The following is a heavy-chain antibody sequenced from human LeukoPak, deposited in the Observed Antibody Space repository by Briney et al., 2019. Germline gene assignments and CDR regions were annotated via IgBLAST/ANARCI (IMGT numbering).Heavy chain of an antibody. J-gene: IGHJ6*03. V-gene: IGHV4-34*01. CDR1: GGSFRGNF. Sequence: SETLSLTCGIYGGSFRGNFWSWIRQMPGKGLEWIGEIDHSGSNNYNPSLKSRVTISVDTSKNQFSLKLSSVTAADTAVYYCTRGSIAYYYMDVWGKGTTVTISS. D-gene: IGHD3-22*01. CDR2: IDHSGSN. CDR3: TRGSIAYYYMDV.